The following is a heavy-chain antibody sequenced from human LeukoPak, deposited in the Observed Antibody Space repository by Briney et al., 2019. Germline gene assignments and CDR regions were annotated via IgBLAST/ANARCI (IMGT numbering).Heavy chain of an antibody. Sequence: GGSLRLSCAASGFTFSSYWMSWVRQAPGKGLEWVSGISSGGGSTYYADSVKGRFNISRDNSKNTLYLQMSSLRAEDTAIYYCAKDLPGYSSGWSSTWGQGTLVTVSS. V-gene: IGHV3-23*01. CDR1: GFTFSSYW. CDR3: AKDLPGYSSGWSST. J-gene: IGHJ5*02. D-gene: IGHD6-19*01. CDR2: ISSGGGST.